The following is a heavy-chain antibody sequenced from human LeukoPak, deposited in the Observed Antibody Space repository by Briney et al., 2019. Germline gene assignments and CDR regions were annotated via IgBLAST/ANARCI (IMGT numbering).Heavy chain of an antibody. J-gene: IGHJ4*02. V-gene: IGHV3-11*01. D-gene: IGHD6-19*01. Sequence: GGSLRLSCAASGFTFSDYYMSWIRQAPGKGLEWVSYISSSGNTIYYADSVKGRFTISRDNANNSLYLQMNSLRAEDTAVYYCARAGTGQWLEKNYWGQGTLVTVSS. CDR2: ISSSGNTI. CDR3: ARAGTGQWLEKNY. CDR1: GFTFSDYY.